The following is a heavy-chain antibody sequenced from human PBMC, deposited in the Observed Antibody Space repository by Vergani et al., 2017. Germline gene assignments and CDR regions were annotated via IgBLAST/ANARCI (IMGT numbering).Heavy chain of an antibody. D-gene: IGHD4-17*01. J-gene: IGHJ6*02. Sequence: QVQLVQSGAEVKKPGASVRVSCKASGFTFTSYHIHWVRQAPGQGLDWMGWINPNSGGTNYAQKFQGRVTMTRDTSISTAYMELSRLRSDDTAVYYCARKPLVYGDYRDYYYYGMDVWGQGTTVTVSS. CDR2: INPNSGGT. V-gene: IGHV1-2*02. CDR3: ARKPLVYGDYRDYYYYGMDV. CDR1: GFTFTSYH.